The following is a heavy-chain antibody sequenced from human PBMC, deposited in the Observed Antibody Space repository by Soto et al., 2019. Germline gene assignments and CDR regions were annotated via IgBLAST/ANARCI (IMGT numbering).Heavy chain of an antibody. CDR2: IYYSGST. CDR1: GCSISSSSYY. Sequence: PSETLSLTCTVSGCSISSSSYYWGWIRQPPGKGLEWIGSIYYSGSTYYNPSLKSRVTISVDRSKNQFSLKLSSVTAADTAVYYCARAGMGYCSGGSCYHALYYYDSPGWFDYWGQGTLVTVSS. J-gene: IGHJ4*02. V-gene: IGHV4-39*07. CDR3: ARAGMGYCSGGSCYHALYYYDSPGWFDY. D-gene: IGHD2-15*01.